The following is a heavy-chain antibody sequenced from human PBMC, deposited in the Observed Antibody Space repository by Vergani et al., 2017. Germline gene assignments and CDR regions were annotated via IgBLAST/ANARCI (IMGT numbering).Heavy chain of an antibody. Sequence: QVTLKESGPVLVKPTETLTLTCTVSGFSLSNARMGVSWIRQPPGKALEWLAHIFSNDEKSYSTSLKSRLTISKDTSKSQVVLTMTNRDPVDTATYYCARTYYYDSSGYFDPPYAFDIWGQGTMVTVSS. CDR1: GFSLSNARMG. CDR2: IFSNDEK. D-gene: IGHD3-22*01. J-gene: IGHJ3*02. CDR3: ARTYYYDSSGYFDPPYAFDI. V-gene: IGHV2-26*01.